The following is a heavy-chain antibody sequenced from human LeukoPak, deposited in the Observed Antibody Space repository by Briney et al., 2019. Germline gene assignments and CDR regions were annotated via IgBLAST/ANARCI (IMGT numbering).Heavy chain of an antibody. D-gene: IGHD3-22*01. J-gene: IGHJ4*02. V-gene: IGHV4-59*12. CDR2: IYYSGST. Sequence: SETLSLTCTVSGGSISSYYWSWIRQPPGKGLEWIGYIYYSGSTNYNPSLKSRVTISVDPSKNQFSLKLSSVTAADTAVYYCARVHYYDSSDYYDTSCFDYWGQGTLVTVSS. CDR3: ARVHYYDSSDYYDTSCFDY. CDR1: GGSISSYY.